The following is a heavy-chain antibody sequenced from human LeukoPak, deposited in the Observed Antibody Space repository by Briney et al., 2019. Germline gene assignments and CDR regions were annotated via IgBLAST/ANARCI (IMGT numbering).Heavy chain of an antibody. CDR3: ARAQVAAGILHPTYYMDV. J-gene: IGHJ6*03. V-gene: IGHV3-11*04. CDR2: ISSSGSTI. D-gene: IGHD6-13*01. CDR1: GFTFCDYY. Sequence: GGSLRLFCAASGFTFCDYYMSWIRQARGKGLVWVSYISSSGSTIDYADFVKGRFTISRDNAKNSMYLQTNSLRAEDTAVYYCARAQVAAGILHPTYYMDVWGKGTTVTVSS.